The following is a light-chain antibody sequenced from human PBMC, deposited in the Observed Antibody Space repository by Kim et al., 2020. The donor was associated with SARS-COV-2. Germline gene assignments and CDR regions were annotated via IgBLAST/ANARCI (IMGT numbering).Light chain of an antibody. CDR1: QDISHS. CDR3: QQYRNLPYT. V-gene: IGKV1-33*01. CDR2: DVS. J-gene: IGKJ2*01. Sequence: DVQMTQSPSSLSASVGDRVTIACQASQDISHSLNWYQQKAGNAPNLLIYDVSNLATGVPLRFSGSGSGTDFTLTISGLQPEDSATYYCQQYRNLPYTFGQGTKLE.